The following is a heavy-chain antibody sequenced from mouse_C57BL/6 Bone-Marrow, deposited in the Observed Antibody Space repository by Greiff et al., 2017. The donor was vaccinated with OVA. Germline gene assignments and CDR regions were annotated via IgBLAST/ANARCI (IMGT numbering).Heavy chain of an antibody. V-gene: IGHV5-4*03. CDR2: ISDGGSYT. CDR1: GFTFSSYA. J-gene: IGHJ4*01. CDR3: ASHYYGTQYYYAMDY. Sequence: EVKLEESGGGLVKPGGSLKLSCAASGFTFSSYAMSWVRQTPEKRLEWVATISDGGSYTYYPDNVKGRFPISRDNAKNNLYLQMSHLKSEDTAMYYCASHYYGTQYYYAMDYWGQGTSVTVSS. D-gene: IGHD1-1*01.